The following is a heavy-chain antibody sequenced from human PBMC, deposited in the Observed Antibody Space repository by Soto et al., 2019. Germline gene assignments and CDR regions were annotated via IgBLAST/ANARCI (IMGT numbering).Heavy chain of an antibody. D-gene: IGHD3-10*01. V-gene: IGHV4-31*03. CDR3: ARDSPDYYGSGSYWIVDY. J-gene: IGHJ4*02. CDR2: IYYSGST. Sequence: QVQLQESGPGLVKPSQTLSLTCTVSGGSISSGGYYWSWIRQHPGKGLEWIGYIYYSGSTYYNPSLKSRVTISVDNSKNQFSLKLSSVTAADTAVYYCARDSPDYYGSGSYWIVDYWGQGTLVTVSS. CDR1: GGSISSGGYY.